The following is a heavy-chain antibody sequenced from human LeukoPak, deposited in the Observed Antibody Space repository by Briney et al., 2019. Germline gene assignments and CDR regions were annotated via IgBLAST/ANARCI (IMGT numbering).Heavy chain of an antibody. J-gene: IGHJ4*02. CDR1: GGSISSYY. CDR3: ARAEWDRGYSGCDYERRLDYFDY. Sequence: SETLSLTCTVSGGSISSYYWSWIRQPPGKGLEWIGYIYYSGSTNYNPSLKSRVTISVDTSKNQFSLKLSSVTAADTAVYYCARAEWDRGYSGCDYERRLDYFDYWGQGTLVTVSS. CDR2: IYYSGST. V-gene: IGHV4-59*01. D-gene: IGHD5-12*01.